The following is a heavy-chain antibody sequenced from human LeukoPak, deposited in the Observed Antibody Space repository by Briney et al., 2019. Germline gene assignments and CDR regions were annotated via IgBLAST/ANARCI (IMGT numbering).Heavy chain of an antibody. CDR1: GFTFSSYG. CDR2: IRYDGSNK. V-gene: IGHV3-30*02. D-gene: IGHD6-13*01. Sequence: GGSLRLSCAASGFTFSSYGMHWVRQAPGKGLEWVAFIRYDGSNKYYADSVKGRFTISRDNSKNTLYLQMNSLRAEDTAVYYCAKVRAAAAVFYFDYWGQGTLVTVSS. CDR3: AKVRAAAAVFYFDY. J-gene: IGHJ4*02.